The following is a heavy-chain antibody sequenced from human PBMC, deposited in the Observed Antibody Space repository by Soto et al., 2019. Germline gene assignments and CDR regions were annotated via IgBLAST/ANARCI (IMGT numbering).Heavy chain of an antibody. Sequence: GGSLRLSCTASGFTFTPYIITWVRQAPGQGLEWVASISSSSSSIYYGDSVKGRFTMSRDNDKNSVFLQMNRLRDEDTAVYYCARGVRMVRGVMGYYYSRLDVWGQGTTVTVSS. CDR3: ARGVRMVRGVMGYYYSRLDV. CDR2: ISSSSSSI. D-gene: IGHD3-10*01. V-gene: IGHV3-48*02. J-gene: IGHJ6*02. CDR1: GFTFTPYI.